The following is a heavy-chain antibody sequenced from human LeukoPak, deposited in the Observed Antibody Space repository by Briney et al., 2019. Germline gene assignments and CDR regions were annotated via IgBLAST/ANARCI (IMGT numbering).Heavy chain of an antibody. CDR2: IYTSGST. Sequence: SVPVSLTCRVCGGSIRSGGYYGSCIRQPAGKGLEWIGRIYTSGSTNYNPSLKSRVTISVDTSKNQFSLKLSSVTAADTAVYYCASSNSGSYSPFDYWGQGTLVTVSS. V-gene: IGHV4-61*02. J-gene: IGHJ4*02. D-gene: IGHD1-26*01. CDR1: GGSIRSGGYY. CDR3: ASSNSGSYSPFDY.